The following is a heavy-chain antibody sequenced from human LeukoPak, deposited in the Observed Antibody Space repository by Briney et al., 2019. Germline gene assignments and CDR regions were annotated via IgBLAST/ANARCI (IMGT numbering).Heavy chain of an antibody. Sequence: SSETLSLTCTVSGGSISSSSYYWGWIRQPPGKGLEWIGSIYYSGSTYYNPSLKSRVTISVDTSKNQFSLKLSSVTAADTAVYYCARGVGVYSNYPTYYYYYYMDVWGKGTTVTVSS. CDR2: IYYSGST. J-gene: IGHJ6*03. CDR1: GGSISSSSYY. CDR3: ARGVGVYSNYPTYYYYYYMDV. V-gene: IGHV4-39*01. D-gene: IGHD4-11*01.